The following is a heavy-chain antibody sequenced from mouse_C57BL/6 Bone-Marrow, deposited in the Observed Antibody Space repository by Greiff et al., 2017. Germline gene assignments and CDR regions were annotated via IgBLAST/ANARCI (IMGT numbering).Heavy chain of an antibody. V-gene: IGHV1-55*01. J-gene: IGHJ3*01. D-gene: IGHD2-2*01. CDR3: AREDYYGYESFAY. CDR1: GYTFTSYW. Sequence: VQLQQSGAELVKPGASVKMSCKASGYTFTSYWITWVKQRPGQGLEWIGDIYPGSGSTNYNEKFKSKATLTVDTSSSTAYMQLSSLTSEDSAVYYCAREDYYGYESFAYWGQGTLVTVSA. CDR2: IYPGSGST.